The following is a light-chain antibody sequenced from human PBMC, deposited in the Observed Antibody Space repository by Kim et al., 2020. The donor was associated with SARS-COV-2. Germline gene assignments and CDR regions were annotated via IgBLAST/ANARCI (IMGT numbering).Light chain of an antibody. CDR3: SSITSSSTGV. CDR2: DVS. CDR1: SSDIGGYNY. J-gene: IGLJ2*01. V-gene: IGLV2-14*04. Sequence: GQSITISCTGTSSDIGGYNYVSWYQQHPGKAPKLMIYDVSKRSSGVSNRFSGSKSGNTASLTIYGLQAEDEADYYCSSITSSSTGVFGGGTQLTVL.